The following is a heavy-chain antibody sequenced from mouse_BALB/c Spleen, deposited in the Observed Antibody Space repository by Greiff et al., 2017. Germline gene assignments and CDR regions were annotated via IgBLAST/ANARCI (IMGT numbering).Heavy chain of an antibody. CDR2: INPNNGST. D-gene: IGHD1-1*01. CDR3: ARCTTVVEGYFDV. Sequence: VQLQQSGAELAKPGASVKMSCKASGYTFTSYWMHWVKQSPGQSLEWIGGINPNNGSTSYNQKFKGKATVTVDKSSSTAYMELRSLTSEDSAVYYCARCTTVVEGYFDVWGAGTTVTVSS. CDR1: GYTFTSYW. V-gene: IGHV1-22*01. J-gene: IGHJ1*01.